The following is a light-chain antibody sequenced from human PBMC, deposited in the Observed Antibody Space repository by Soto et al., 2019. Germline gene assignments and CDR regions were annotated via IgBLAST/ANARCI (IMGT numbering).Light chain of an antibody. CDR1: ENVRTF. CDR2: GAS. J-gene: IGKJ2*01. V-gene: IGKV3-11*01. CDR3: QQYGNFPYT. Sequence: EVVLRQSPATLSLSPGERATLSCRASENVRTFVDWYQQKPGQAPRLLIYGASNRATGIPARFSGSGSGTDFTLTISNLEPEDFAVYYCQQYGNFPYTFGQGTKLEIK.